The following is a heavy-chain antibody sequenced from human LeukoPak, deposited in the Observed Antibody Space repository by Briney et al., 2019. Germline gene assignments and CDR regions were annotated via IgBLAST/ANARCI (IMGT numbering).Heavy chain of an antibody. CDR1: GFTFTNYA. V-gene: IGHV3-23*01. Sequence: GGSLRLSCAASGFTFTNYAMTWVRQAPGKGLEWVSAIARSGGYTYYADSVRGRFTVSRDNSKNTLYLQMSSLRAEDTAVYYCAKLPAAGGDYVYMDSWGQGTLVTVSS. CDR3: AKLPAAGGDYVYMDS. D-gene: IGHD3-16*01. J-gene: IGHJ4*02. CDR2: IARSGGYT.